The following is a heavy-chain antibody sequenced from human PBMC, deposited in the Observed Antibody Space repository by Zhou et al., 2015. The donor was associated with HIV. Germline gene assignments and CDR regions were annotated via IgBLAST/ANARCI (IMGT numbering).Heavy chain of an antibody. J-gene: IGHJ3*02. CDR2: INPSGGST. Sequence: QVQLVQSGAEVKKPGASVKVSCKASEYTFTSYYMHWVRQAPGQGLEWMGIINPSGGSTSYAQKFQGRVTMTRDTSTSTVYMELSSLRSEDTAVYYCASEKLRYFDSAAPRGAFDIWGQGTMVTVSS. D-gene: IGHD3-9*01. CDR1: EYTFTSYY. V-gene: IGHV1-46*01. CDR3: ASEKLRYFDSAAPRGAFDI.